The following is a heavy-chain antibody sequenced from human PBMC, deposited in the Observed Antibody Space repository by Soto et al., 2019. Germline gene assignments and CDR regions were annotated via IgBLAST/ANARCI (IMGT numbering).Heavy chain of an antibody. V-gene: IGHV4-59*08. J-gene: IGHJ4*02. CDR3: ARQRISWYYFHY. CDR2: MYCSGST. CDR1: ACSISSYY. Sequence: PSEVLSLTCTVSACSISSYYWIWIRQPPGKGLEWIRYMYCSGSTDYNPSLESRVTISVDTSKNQFSLKLSSVTAADTAVYYCARQRISWYYFHYWGQGTLVTSPQ.